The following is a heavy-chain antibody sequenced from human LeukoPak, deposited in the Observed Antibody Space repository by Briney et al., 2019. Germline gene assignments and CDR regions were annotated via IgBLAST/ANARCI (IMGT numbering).Heavy chain of an antibody. V-gene: IGHV3-21*01. CDR2: ISSSSSYI. CDR1: GFTFSGAW. D-gene: IGHD2-2*01. J-gene: IGHJ4*02. Sequence: GGSLRLSCAASGFTFSGAWMNWVRQAPGKGLEWVSSISSSSSYIYYADSVKGRFTISRDNAKNSLYLQMNSLRAEDTAVYYCARATTPQYCSSTSCRLYFDYWGQGTLVTVSS. CDR3: ARATTPQYCSSTSCRLYFDY.